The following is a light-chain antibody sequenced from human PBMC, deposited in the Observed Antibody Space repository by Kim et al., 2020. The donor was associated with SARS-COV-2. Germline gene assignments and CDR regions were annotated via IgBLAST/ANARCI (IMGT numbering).Light chain of an antibody. CDR1: QSISSY. J-gene: IGKJ4*01. Sequence: ACVGDRVTITGRASQSISSYLNWYQQKPGKAPKLLIYAASSLQSGVPSRFSGSGSGTDFTLTISSLQPEDFATYYCQQSYSTPFTFGGGTKVDIK. CDR2: AAS. CDR3: QQSYSTPFT. V-gene: IGKV1-39*01.